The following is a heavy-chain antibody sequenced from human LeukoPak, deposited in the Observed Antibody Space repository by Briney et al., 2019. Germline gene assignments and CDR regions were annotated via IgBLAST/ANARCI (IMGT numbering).Heavy chain of an antibody. Sequence: GGSLRLSCAASGFTFSSYGMHWVRQAPGKGLEWVAVIWYDGSNKYYADSVKGRFTISRDNSKNTLYLQMNGLRAEDTAVYYCARLYSSSWYLAFDIWGQGTMVTVSS. CDR1: GFTFSSYG. D-gene: IGHD6-13*01. V-gene: IGHV3-33*01. CDR3: ARLYSSSWYLAFDI. CDR2: IWYDGSNK. J-gene: IGHJ3*02.